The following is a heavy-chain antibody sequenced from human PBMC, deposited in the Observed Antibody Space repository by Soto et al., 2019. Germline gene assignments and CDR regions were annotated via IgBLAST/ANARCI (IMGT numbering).Heavy chain of an antibody. CDR1: GYTFTTNW. Sequence: GESLKISCKGSGYTFTTNWIGWVRQLPGKGLEWMGIIYPSDSDTRYSPSFQGQVTISADKSISTAYLQWSSLKASDTAMYYCARPGLRGGNAYWGQGTLVTVSS. CDR3: ARPGLRGGNAY. D-gene: IGHD2-15*01. V-gene: IGHV5-51*01. J-gene: IGHJ4*02. CDR2: IYPSDSDT.